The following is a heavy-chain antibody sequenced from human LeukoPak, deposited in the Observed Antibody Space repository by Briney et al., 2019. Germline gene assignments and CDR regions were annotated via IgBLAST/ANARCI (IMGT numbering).Heavy chain of an antibody. V-gene: IGHV3-23*01. D-gene: IGHD2-15*01. CDR1: GVIFCDFA. J-gene: IGHJ4*02. CDR2: IEGGGHTT. CDR3: AKDTYSSPYSFDN. Sequence: GGSLRLSCAASGVIFCDFAMDWVRQAPGKGLEWVSGIEGGGHTTHYADSVKGRFTISRDNSRNKLYLQMEGLRAEDTAIYYCAKDTYSSPYSFDNWGQGALVTVSS.